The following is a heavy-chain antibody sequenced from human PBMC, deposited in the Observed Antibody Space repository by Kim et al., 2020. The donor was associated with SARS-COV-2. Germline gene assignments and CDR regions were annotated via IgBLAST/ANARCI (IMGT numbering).Heavy chain of an antibody. J-gene: IGHJ4*02. CDR2: IAGSDGTT. CDR3: LKRGWGWICDY. Sequence: GGSLRLSCTTSGFTFTGHAMSWVRQAPGKGLEWVSSIAGSDGTTYYVDSVKGRFSISRDDSKNTLYLHMSALRADDTATYYCLKRGWGWICDYWGQGTL. D-gene: IGHD2-21*01. CDR1: GFTFTGHA. V-gene: IGHV3-23*01.